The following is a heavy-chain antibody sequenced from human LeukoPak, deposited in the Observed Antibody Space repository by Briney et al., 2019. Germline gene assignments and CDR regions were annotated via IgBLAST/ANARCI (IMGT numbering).Heavy chain of an antibody. V-gene: IGHV4-38-2*02. J-gene: IGHJ4*02. Sequence: PLETLSLTCAVSGYSISSGYCWGWIRQPPGKGLEWIGSIYHSGSTYYNPSLKSRVTISVDTSKNQFSLKLSSVTAADTAVYYCAIDGFYYDILTGYYPPGYFDYWGQGTLVTVSS. CDR2: IYHSGST. CDR3: AIDGFYYDILTGYYPPGYFDY. D-gene: IGHD3-9*01. CDR1: GYSISSGYC.